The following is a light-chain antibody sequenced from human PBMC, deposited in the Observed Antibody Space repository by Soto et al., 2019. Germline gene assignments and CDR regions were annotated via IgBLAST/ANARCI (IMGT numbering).Light chain of an antibody. V-gene: IGLV1-47*01. CDR1: SSNIGSNY. CDR2: RND. CDR3: SAWDDSLSGHVV. J-gene: IGLJ2*01. Sequence: QSVLTQPPSASGTPGQRVTISCSGSSSNIGSNYVYWYQHLPGTAPKLLIYRNDQRPSGVTDRFSGSKSGTSASLAISGLRSEDEADYYCSAWDDSLSGHVVFGGGTKVTVL.